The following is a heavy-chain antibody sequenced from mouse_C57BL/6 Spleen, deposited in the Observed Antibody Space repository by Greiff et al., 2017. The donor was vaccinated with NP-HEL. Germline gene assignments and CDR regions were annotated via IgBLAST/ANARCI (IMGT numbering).Heavy chain of an antibody. D-gene: IGHD2-5*01. CDR3: ARRRYSNYDAMDY. CDR1: GFTFSDYG. CDR2: ISNLAYSI. V-gene: IGHV5-15*01. Sequence: EVKLVESGGGLVQPGGSLKLSCAASGFTFSDYGMAWVRQAPRKGPEWVAFISNLAYSIYYADTVTGRFTISRENAKTTLYLEMSRLRSEDTAMYYCARRRYSNYDAMDYWGQGTSVTVSS. J-gene: IGHJ4*01.